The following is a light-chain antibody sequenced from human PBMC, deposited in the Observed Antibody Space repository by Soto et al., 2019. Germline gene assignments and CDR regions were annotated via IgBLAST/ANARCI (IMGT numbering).Light chain of an antibody. J-gene: IGKJ1*01. V-gene: IGKV1-39*01. Sequence: DIQITQSPSSLSASVGDRVTITCRARQSIVTYLNWYLQKPAQAPKLLIYAASNLQSGVPSRFRGGGSGTYFTLTISSMQPEDFSTYFGQHRSSTPPWTFGQGTKVEI. CDR1: QSIVTY. CDR3: QHRSSTPPWT. CDR2: AAS.